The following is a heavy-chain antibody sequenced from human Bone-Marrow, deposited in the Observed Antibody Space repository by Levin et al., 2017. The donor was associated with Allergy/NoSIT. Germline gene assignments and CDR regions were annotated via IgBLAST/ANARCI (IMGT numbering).Heavy chain of an antibody. CDR2: IYYSGST. Sequence: SQTLSLTCTVSCGSVRSGSYYWSWIRQPPGKGLEWIGYIYYSGSTNYNPSLKSRVTISVDTSKNQFSLKLSSVTAADTAVYYCARVNWDWDAFDIWGQGTMVTVSS. V-gene: IGHV4-61*01. CDR1: CGSVRSGSYY. J-gene: IGHJ3*02. D-gene: IGHD7-27*01. CDR3: ARVNWDWDAFDI.